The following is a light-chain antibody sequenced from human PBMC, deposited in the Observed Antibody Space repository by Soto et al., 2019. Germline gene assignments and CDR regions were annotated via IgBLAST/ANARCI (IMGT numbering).Light chain of an antibody. CDR2: GAV. CDR1: QSIRSNY. Sequence: EIVLTQSPGTLSLSPGERATLSCRASQSIRSNYVALYQQKPVQAPRSLINGAVSTATGSPDRISGSGSGTEYTLPISSLQSEDFAVYYCQQYCSTPPWTFGQGTKVDIK. J-gene: IGKJ1*01. V-gene: IGKV3-20*01. CDR3: QQYCSTPPWT.